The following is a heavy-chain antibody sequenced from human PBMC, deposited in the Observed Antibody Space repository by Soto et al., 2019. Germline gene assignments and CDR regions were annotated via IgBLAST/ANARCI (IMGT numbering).Heavy chain of an antibody. J-gene: IGHJ5*02. CDR3: ARLLFTGSNWKKINWFDP. V-gene: IGHV4-34*01. CDR1: DEPFTDHY. Sequence: SETLSLTCAVYDEPFTDHYWTWIRQSPGKGLEWIGEINRNGITNYNPALQSRVTISLDKSTNHLSLRVTSVTAADTAVYFCARLLFTGSNWKKINWFDPWGQGTQVTVSS. CDR2: INRNGIT. D-gene: IGHD3-9*01.